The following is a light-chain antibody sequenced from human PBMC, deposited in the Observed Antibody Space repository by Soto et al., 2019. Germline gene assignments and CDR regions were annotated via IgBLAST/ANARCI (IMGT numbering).Light chain of an antibody. CDR2: KAS. CDR1: QSISSW. Sequence: IKMTQSPSTLSASLGDRVNITCRASQSISSWLAWYQQKPGEAPKLLIYKASSLESGVPSRFSGSGSGTEFTLTISSLQPDDFATYYCQQYNSYPYTFGQGTKVDI. CDR3: QQYNSYPYT. J-gene: IGKJ2*01. V-gene: IGKV1-5*03.